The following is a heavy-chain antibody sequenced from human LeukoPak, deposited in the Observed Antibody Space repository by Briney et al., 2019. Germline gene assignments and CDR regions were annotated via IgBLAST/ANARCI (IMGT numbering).Heavy chain of an antibody. D-gene: IGHD2-2*01. CDR1: GGSISSGDYY. CDR3: AREMAPAAMGGNFDY. J-gene: IGHJ4*02. Sequence: PSETLSLTCTVSGGSISSGDYYWSWIRQPPGKGLEWIGSIYYSGSTYYNPSLKSRVTISVDTSKNQFSLKLSSVTAADTAVYYCAREMAPAAMGGNFDYWGQGTLVTVSS. V-gene: IGHV4-39*02. CDR2: IYYSGST.